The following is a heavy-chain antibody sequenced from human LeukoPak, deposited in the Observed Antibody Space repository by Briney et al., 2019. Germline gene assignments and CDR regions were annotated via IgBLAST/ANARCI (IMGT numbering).Heavy chain of an antibody. J-gene: IGHJ2*01. Sequence: PSETLSLTCAVYGGSFSGYYWSWIRQPPGKGLEWIGEINHSGSTNYNPSLKSRVTISVDTSKNQFSLKLSSVTAADTAVYYCARAGVSWYFDLWGRGTLVTVSS. D-gene: IGHD7-27*01. CDR1: GGSFSGYY. CDR3: ARAGVSWYFDL. V-gene: IGHV4-34*01. CDR2: INHSGST.